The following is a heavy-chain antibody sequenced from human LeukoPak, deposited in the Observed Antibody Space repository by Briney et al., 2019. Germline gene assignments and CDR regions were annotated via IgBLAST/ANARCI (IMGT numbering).Heavy chain of an antibody. Sequence: SVKVSCKASGGTFSSYAISWVRQAPGQGLEWMGGIIPIFGTANYAQKFQGRVTITTDEPTSTAYMELSSLRSEDTAVYYCARGAQSITIFGVAPYYYMDVWGKGTTVTVSS. J-gene: IGHJ6*03. CDR1: GGTFSSYA. V-gene: IGHV1-69*05. CDR2: IIPIFGTA. CDR3: ARGAQSITIFGVAPYYYMDV. D-gene: IGHD3-3*01.